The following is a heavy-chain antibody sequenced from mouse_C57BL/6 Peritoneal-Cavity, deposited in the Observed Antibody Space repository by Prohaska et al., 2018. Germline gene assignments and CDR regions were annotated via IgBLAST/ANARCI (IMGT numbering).Heavy chain of an antibody. D-gene: IGHD1-1*01. V-gene: IGHV1-80*01. J-gene: IGHJ2*01. CDR2: DGDS. Sequence: DGDSNYNGKFKGKATLTVDKSSSTAYMQLSSLTSEDSAVYFCAKGGYYYPYYVDYWGQGTTLTVSS. CDR3: AKGGYYYPYYVDY.